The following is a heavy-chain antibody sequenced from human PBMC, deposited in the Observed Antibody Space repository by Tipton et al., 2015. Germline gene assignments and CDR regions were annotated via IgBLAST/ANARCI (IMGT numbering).Heavy chain of an antibody. D-gene: IGHD6-19*01. J-gene: IGHJ5*02. V-gene: IGHV1-69*01. Sequence: QLVQSGPEVKKPGSSVKVFCKASEDTFSNYGITWVRQAPGQGLEWMGGVIPLFGLATYAQKFQGRVNIIADESTSTVYMEVRSLRFDDTAVYFCARDQSAMAGTGWLDPWGQGTLVIVSS. CDR2: VIPLFGLA. CDR1: EDTFSNYG. CDR3: ARDQSAMAGTGWLDP.